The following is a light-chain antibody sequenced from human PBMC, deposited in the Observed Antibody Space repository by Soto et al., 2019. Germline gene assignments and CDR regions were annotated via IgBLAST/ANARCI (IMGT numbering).Light chain of an antibody. J-gene: IGKJ4*02. CDR3: RQYSYRTPRT. CDR2: GAS. V-gene: IGKV3-20*01. CDR1: QSVSSSY. Sequence: ELLLTQSPATLSLPPGEVATLYCRASQSVSSSYLAWYQQTPGQAPRLLNCGASSRASGIPDRFSGSGSGTYFTLTSSILQPEDFATYCRQYSYRTPRTFGGGTKVDIK.